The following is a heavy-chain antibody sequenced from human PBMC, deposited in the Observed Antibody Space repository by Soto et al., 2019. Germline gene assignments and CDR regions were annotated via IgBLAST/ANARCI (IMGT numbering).Heavy chain of an antibody. D-gene: IGHD2-2*01. V-gene: IGHV1-3*01. J-gene: IGHJ4*02. CDR3: ARGYCSSTSCQYYFDF. Sequence: ASVKVSCKASGYTFTGYAIHWVRQAPGQRHEWMGWINGGNGDTKYSQKFQGRVTITRDTSASTAYMELTSLGSEDTAVYHRARGYCSSTSCQYYFDFWGQGTMVTVYS. CDR1: GYTFTGYA. CDR2: INGGNGDT.